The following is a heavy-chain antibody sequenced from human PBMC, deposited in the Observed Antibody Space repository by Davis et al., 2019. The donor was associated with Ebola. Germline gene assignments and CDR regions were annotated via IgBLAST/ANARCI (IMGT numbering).Heavy chain of an antibody. D-gene: IGHD3-10*01. CDR1: GYTFTAYY. J-gene: IGHJ5*02. Sequence: ASVKVSCKASGYTFTAYYIHWVRQAPGQGLEWMGVMDVSGGSRSYAQKLQGRVTMTTDTSTSTAYMELRSLRSDDTAVYYCARSVTMVRGGWFDPWSQGTLVTVSS. V-gene: IGHV1-46*01. CDR2: MDVSGGSR. CDR3: ARSVTMVRGGWFDP.